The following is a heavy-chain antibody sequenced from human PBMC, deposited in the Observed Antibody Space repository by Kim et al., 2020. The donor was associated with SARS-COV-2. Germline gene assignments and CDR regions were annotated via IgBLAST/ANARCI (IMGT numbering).Heavy chain of an antibody. V-gene: IGHV1-46*01. CDR1: GYTFTSYY. J-gene: IGHJ5*02. CDR3: ARGLPWGSKKIENWFDP. CDR2: INPSGGST. D-gene: IGHD3-10*01. Sequence: ASVKVSCKASGYTFTSYYMHWVRQAPGQGLEWMGIINPSGGSTSYGQKFQGRVTMTRDTSTSTVYMELSSLRSEDTAVYYCARGLPWGSKKIENWFDPRGQGLLPTV.